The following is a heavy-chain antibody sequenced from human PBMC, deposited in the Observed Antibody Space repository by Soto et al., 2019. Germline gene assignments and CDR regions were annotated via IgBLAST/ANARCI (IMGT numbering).Heavy chain of an antibody. CDR2: FDPEDGET. D-gene: IGHD3-3*01. CDR3: ATGGTEGFLVPNYYYYMDV. J-gene: IGHJ6*03. CDR1: GYTLTELS. V-gene: IGHV1-24*01. Sequence: ASVKVSCKVSGYTLTELSMHWVRQAPGKGLEWMGGFDPEDGETIYAQKFQGRVTMTEDTSTDTAYMELSSLRSEDTAVYYCATGGTEGFLVPNYYYYMDVWGKGTTVTVSS.